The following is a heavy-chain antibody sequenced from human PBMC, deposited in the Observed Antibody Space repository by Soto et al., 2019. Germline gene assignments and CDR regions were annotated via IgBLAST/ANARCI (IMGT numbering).Heavy chain of an antibody. CDR2: ISYDGSNK. Sequence: QVQLVESGGGVVQPGRSLRLSCAASGFTFSSYAMHWVRQAPGKGLEWVAVISYDGSNKYYADSVKGRFTISRDNSKNTLYLQMNSLRAEDTAVYYCAGNYGDYFDYWGQGTLVTVSS. J-gene: IGHJ4*02. CDR1: GFTFSSYA. D-gene: IGHD4-17*01. CDR3: AGNYGDYFDY. V-gene: IGHV3-30-3*01.